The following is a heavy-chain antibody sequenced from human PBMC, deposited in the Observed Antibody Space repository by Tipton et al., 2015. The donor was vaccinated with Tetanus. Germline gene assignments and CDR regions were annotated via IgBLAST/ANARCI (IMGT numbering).Heavy chain of an antibody. V-gene: IGHV3-21*01. CDR1: GFTFSSYS. CDR2: ISGASHVT. J-gene: IGHJ4*02. Sequence: SLRLSCAASGFTFSSYSMNWVRQAPGKGLEWVSSISGASHVTFYADSVKGRFTISRDNSKNTLYLEMNSLRAEDTALYYCAREADCSGGSCFSGDFDNWGQGTQVTVSS. CDR3: AREADCSGGSCFSGDFDN. D-gene: IGHD2-15*01.